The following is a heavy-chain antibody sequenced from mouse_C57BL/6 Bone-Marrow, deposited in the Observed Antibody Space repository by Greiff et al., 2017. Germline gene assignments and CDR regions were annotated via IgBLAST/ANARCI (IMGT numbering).Heavy chain of an antibody. Sequence: VQLQQSGAELVRPGTSLKMSCKASGFTFTNYWIGWAKQRPGHGLEWIGDIYTGGGYTNYNEKLKGRTTLTTDKSSSTAYMQFSSLTSEDSAIYYCARLGYYRNYAMGYWGQGASVTVST. CDR1: GFTFTNYW. J-gene: IGHJ4*01. CDR2: IYTGGGYT. V-gene: IGHV1-63*01. CDR3: ARLGYYRNYAMGY. D-gene: IGHD2-14*01.